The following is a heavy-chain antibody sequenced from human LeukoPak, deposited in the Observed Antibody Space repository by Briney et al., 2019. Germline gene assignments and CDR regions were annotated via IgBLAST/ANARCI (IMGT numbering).Heavy chain of an antibody. V-gene: IGHV3-48*01. CDR3: ARSQWELQRGAFDI. D-gene: IGHD1-26*01. Sequence: PGGSLRLSCAASGFTFSSYSMNWVRQAPGKGLEWVSYISSSSTIYYADSVKGRFTISRDSAKNSLYLQMNSLRAEDTAVYYCARSQWELQRGAFDIWGQGTMVTVSS. CDR2: ISSSSTI. CDR1: GFTFSSYS. J-gene: IGHJ3*02.